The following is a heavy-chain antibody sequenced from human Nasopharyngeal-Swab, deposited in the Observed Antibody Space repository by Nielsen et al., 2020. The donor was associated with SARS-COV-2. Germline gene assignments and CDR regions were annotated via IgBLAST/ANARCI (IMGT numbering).Heavy chain of an antibody. V-gene: IGHV4-34*01. CDR3: ARAGDIRYYYYGMDV. Sequence: RQAPGKGLEWIGEINHSGSTNYNPSLKSRVTISVDTSKSQFSLKLSSVTAADTAVYYCARAGDIRYYYYGMDVWGQGTTVTVSS. CDR2: INHSGST. D-gene: IGHD2-21*01. J-gene: IGHJ6*02.